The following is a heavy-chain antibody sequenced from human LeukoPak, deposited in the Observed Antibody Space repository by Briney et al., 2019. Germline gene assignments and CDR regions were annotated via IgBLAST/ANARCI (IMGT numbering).Heavy chain of an antibody. V-gene: IGHV3-74*01. CDR1: GLPFGDYW. CDR2: IRGDGGDT. J-gene: IGHJ4*02. D-gene: IGHD3-10*01. Sequence: GGSLRLSCAASGLPFGDYWMHWVRQAPGKGLVWVSRIRGDGGDTSYADSVKGRFTVSRDNAKNTLYLQMNSLRAEDTAVYFCARDRVLGSGSSDYWGQGTLVTVFS. CDR3: ARDRVLGSGSSDY.